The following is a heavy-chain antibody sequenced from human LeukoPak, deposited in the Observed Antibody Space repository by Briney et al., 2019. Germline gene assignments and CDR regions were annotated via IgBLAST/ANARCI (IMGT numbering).Heavy chain of an antibody. CDR2: IWYDGGNK. V-gene: IGHV3-33*01. CDR3: ARDIGAAAGNFDY. Sequence: PGGSLRLSCAASGFTFSNYGMHWVRQAPGKGLEWVAFIWYDGGNKYYADSVKGRFTISRDNSKNTLYLQMNSLRAEDTAVYYCARDIGAAAGNFDYWGQGTLATVSS. CDR1: GFTFSNYG. D-gene: IGHD6-13*01. J-gene: IGHJ4*02.